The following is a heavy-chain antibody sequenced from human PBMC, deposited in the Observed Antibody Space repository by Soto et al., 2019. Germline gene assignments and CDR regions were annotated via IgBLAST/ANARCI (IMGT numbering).Heavy chain of an antibody. CDR2: ISSSSSTI. CDR3: ARWDSSGWYRQNYYYMDV. CDR1: GFTFSSYS. V-gene: IGHV3-48*01. Sequence: EVQLVESGGGLVQPGGSLRLSCAASGFTFSSYSMNWVRQAPGKGLEWVSYISSSSSTIYYADSVKGRFTISRDNAKNSLYLQMNSLRAEDTAVYYCARWDSSGWYRQNYYYMDVWGKGTTVTVSS. J-gene: IGHJ6*03. D-gene: IGHD6-19*01.